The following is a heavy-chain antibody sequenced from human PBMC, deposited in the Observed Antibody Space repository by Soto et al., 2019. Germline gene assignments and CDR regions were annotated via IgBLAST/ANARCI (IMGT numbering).Heavy chain of an antibody. CDR2: IIPSDGST. V-gene: IGHV1-46*01. CDR3: ARGGSVGHGY. Sequence: QVLLVQSGADVKKPGASVRISCKASGYTFTNFYMHWVRQAPGQGLEWMAMIIPSDGSTSYAEKFQGRVTLTMDTSTSTVYMELSNLRSEDTAMYYCARGGSVGHGYWGQGNLVPVSS. D-gene: IGHD1-26*01. CDR1: GYTFTNFY. J-gene: IGHJ4*02.